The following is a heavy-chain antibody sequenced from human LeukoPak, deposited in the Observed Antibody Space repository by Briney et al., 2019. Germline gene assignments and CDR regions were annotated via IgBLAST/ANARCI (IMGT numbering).Heavy chain of an antibody. V-gene: IGHV2-26*01. D-gene: IGHD6-19*01. Sequence: SGPTLVNPTETLTLTCTVSGFSLSNARMGVSWIRQPPGKALEWLAHIFSNDEKSYSTSLKSRLTISKDTSKSQVVLTMTNMDPVDTATYYCARGSGIAVAVDFDYWGQGTLVTVSS. CDR2: IFSNDEK. J-gene: IGHJ4*02. CDR1: GFSLSNARMG. CDR3: ARGSGIAVAVDFDY.